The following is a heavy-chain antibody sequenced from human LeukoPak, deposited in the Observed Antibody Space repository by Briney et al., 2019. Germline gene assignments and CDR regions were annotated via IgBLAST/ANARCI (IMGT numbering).Heavy chain of an antibody. D-gene: IGHD2-2*01. CDR2: IRQDGGEK. CDR1: ESTFSTYW. CDR3: ARHREGTTQVGLFNY. V-gene: IGHV3-7*01. J-gene: IGHJ4*02. Sequence: PGGSLRLSCAASESTFSTYWMAWVRQAPGKGLEWVANIRQDGGEKYYVDSVKGRFTISRDNAQNSLYLHINSLGAEDTAVYYCARHREGTTQVGLFNYWGQGTLVTVSS.